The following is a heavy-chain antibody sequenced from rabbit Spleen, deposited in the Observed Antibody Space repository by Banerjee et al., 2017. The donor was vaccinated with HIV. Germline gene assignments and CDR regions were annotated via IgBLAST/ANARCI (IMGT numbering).Heavy chain of an antibody. V-gene: IGHV1S40*01. CDR3: ARDVGGVIGWNFIL. CDR1: GFDLSSDSY. CDR2: INTATGKG. Sequence: QSLEESGGDLVKPEGSLTLTCTASGFDLSSDSYMCWVRQAPGKGLEWIACINTATGKGVDARWAKGRFASTKTSSTTVTQQMTSLTAADTATYFWARDVGGVIGWNFILWGPGTLVTVS. J-gene: IGHJ4*01. D-gene: IGHD1-1*01.